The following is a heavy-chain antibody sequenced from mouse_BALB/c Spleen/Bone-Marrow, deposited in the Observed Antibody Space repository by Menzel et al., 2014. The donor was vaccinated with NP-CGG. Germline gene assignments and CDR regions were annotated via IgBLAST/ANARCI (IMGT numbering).Heavy chain of an antibody. D-gene: IGHD3-1*01. V-gene: IGHV1-9*01. CDR2: RLPGSGNT. CDR3: ARSGFDAWFAY. Sequence: VKLQESGAVLMKPGASVKVSCKASGYIFRSDWIEWVKQRPGHGLDWVGERLPGSGNTNYNEKFKVKATFTADTSSNPAYMQLCSLTSEYPAVYYCARSGFDAWFAYGGPGTLVTVST. CDR1: GYIFRSDW. J-gene: IGHJ3*01.